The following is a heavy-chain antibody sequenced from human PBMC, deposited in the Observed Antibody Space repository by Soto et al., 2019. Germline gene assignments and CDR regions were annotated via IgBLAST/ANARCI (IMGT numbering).Heavy chain of an antibody. CDR1: GGSISSGGYS. CDR2: IYHSGST. J-gene: IGHJ4*02. V-gene: IGHV4-30-2*01. Sequence: TLSLTCAVSGGSISSGGYSWSWIRQPPGKGLEWIGYIYHSGSTYYNPSLKSRVTISVDRSKNQFSLKLSSVTADDTAVYYCAKDKPGTTSFDYWGQGTLVTVSS. D-gene: IGHD1-1*01. CDR3: AKDKPGTTSFDY.